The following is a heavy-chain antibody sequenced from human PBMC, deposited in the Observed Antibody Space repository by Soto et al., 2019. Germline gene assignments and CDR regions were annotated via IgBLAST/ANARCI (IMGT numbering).Heavy chain of an antibody. V-gene: IGHV4-30-4*01. J-gene: IGHJ4*02. Sequence: SETLSLTCTVSGGSISSGDYYWSWIRQPPGKGLEWIGYIYYSGSTYYNPSLKSRVTISVDTSKNQFSLKLSSVTAADTAVYYCARGSNYYDSSGYCLDYWGQGTLVTVSS. CDR2: IYYSGST. CDR3: ARGSNYYDSSGYCLDY. D-gene: IGHD3-22*01. CDR1: GGSISSGDYY.